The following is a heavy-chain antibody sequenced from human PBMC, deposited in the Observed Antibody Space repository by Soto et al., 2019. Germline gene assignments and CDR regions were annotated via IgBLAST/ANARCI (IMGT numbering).Heavy chain of an antibody. V-gene: IGHV3-33*01. CDR3: ARDEATMIVGGAFDI. J-gene: IGHJ3*02. D-gene: IGHD3-22*01. CDR1: GFTFSSYG. Sequence: GGSLRLSCAASGFTFSSYGMHWVRQAPGKGLEWVAVIWYDGSNKYYADSVKGRFTISRDNSKNTLYLQMNSLRAEDTAVYYCARDEATMIVGGAFDIWGQGTMVTVSS. CDR2: IWYDGSNK.